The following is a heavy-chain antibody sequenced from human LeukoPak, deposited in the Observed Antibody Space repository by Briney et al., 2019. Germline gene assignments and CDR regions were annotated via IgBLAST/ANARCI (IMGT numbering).Heavy chain of an antibody. D-gene: IGHD5-18*01. J-gene: IGHJ3*01. Sequence: SETLSLTCTVSGGSISSSSYYWGWIRQPPGKGLEWIGSIYYSGSTYYNPSLKSRVTISVDTSKNQFSLKLSSVAAADTAVYYCVRVKIQLWLLYPWGQGTMVTVSS. CDR1: GGSISSSSYY. CDR3: VRVKIQLWLLYP. CDR2: IYYSGST. V-gene: IGHV4-39*01.